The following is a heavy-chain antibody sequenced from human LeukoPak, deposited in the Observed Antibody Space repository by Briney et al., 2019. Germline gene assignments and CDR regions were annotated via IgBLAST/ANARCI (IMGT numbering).Heavy chain of an antibody. Sequence: VASVKVSCKASGYTFTSYAMNWVRQAPGQRLEWMGWTNVGNDYTESSQKFQDRLTITSDTTATTVYMELSSLRSEDTAVYYCARDDFSTYPGLNYFDYWGQGSLVTVSS. D-gene: IGHD4-11*01. J-gene: IGHJ4*02. CDR3: ARDDFSTYPGLNYFDY. CDR2: TNVGNDYT. V-gene: IGHV1-3*01. CDR1: GYTFTSYA.